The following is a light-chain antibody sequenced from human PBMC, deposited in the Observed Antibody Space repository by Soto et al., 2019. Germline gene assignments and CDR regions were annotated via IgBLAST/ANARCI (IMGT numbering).Light chain of an antibody. CDR2: DDN. CDR3: GSWDSSLSAYD. V-gene: IGLV1-51*01. J-gene: IGLJ1*01. Sequence: QSVLTQPPSVSAASGQKVTISCSGSSSNIGGNSVSWYQQLPGTAPKLLIYDDNKRPSGIPDRFSGSKSGTSATLGITGFQTGDGADYYCGSWDSSLSAYDFGTGTKVTVL. CDR1: SSNIGGNS.